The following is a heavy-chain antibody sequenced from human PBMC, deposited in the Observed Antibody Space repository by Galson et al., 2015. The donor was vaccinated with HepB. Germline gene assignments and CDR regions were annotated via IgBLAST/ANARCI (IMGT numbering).Heavy chain of an antibody. CDR1: GYTFTGYY. CDR2: INPNSGGT. Sequence: SVKVSCKASGYTFTGYYMHWVRQAPEQGLEWMGRINPNSGGTNYAQKFQGRVTMTRDTSISTAYMELSRLRSDDTAVYYCARFYVEAAAGTSNYYYYGMDVWGQGTTVTVSS. J-gene: IGHJ6*02. V-gene: IGHV1-2*06. D-gene: IGHD6-13*01. CDR3: ARFYVEAAAGTSNYYYYGMDV.